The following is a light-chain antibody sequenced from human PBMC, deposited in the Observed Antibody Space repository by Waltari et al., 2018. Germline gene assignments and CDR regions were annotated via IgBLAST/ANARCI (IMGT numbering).Light chain of an antibody. CDR2: DVS. CDR1: SSDVGYYNS. Sequence: QSALTQPTSVSGSPGQSITVSCTGTSSDVGYYNSVSWYQQYPGKAPKLMIYDVSNRPSGVSNRFSGSKSGNTASLTISGLQAEDEADYYCSSYTSSTTLVVFGGGTKLTVL. J-gene: IGLJ2*01. V-gene: IGLV2-14*03. CDR3: SSYTSSTTLVV.